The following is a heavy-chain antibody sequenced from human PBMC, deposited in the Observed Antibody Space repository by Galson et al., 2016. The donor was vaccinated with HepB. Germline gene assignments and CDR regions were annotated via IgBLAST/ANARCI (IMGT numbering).Heavy chain of an antibody. Sequence: SLRLSCAASGFTFSGYAMAWVRQAPGKGLQWVSSISASGGTTYYGDSMKGRFTISRDKSKDILYLQMSSLRAEDTAIYFCAKDQVGATPKYYFDYWGPGTLVTVSS. CDR2: ISASGGTT. D-gene: IGHD1-26*01. J-gene: IGHJ4*02. CDR1: GFTFSGYA. V-gene: IGHV3-23*01. CDR3: AKDQVGATPKYYFDY.